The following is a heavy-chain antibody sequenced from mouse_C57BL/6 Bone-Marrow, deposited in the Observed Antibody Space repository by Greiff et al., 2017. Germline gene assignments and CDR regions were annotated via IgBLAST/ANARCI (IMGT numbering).Heavy chain of an antibody. D-gene: IGHD1-1*01. CDR2: IYPRSGNT. J-gene: IGHJ1*03. CDR1: GYTFTSYG. CDR3: AKRGLITTVVATNWYFDV. V-gene: IGHV1-81*01. Sequence: QVQLKESGAELARPGASVKLSCKASGYTFTSYGISWVKQRTGQGLEWIGEIYPRSGNTYYNEKFKGKATLTADKSSSTAYMELRSLTSEDSAVYFCAKRGLITTVVATNWYFDVWGTGTTVTVSS.